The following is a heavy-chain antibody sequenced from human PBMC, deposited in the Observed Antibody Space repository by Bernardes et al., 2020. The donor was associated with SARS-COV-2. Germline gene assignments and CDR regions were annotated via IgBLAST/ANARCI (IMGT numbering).Heavy chain of an antibody. V-gene: IGHV3-23*01. CDR1: GFTFSTYA. CDR3: AKDVFWWQLDS. Sequence: GSLRLSCTASGFTFSTYAMTWVRQAPGKGLEWVSGIGGDGNTHYADSVRGRFSISRDNSNNMLFLQMDSLRAEDTAMYYCAKDVFWWQLDSWGQGALVTVSS. D-gene: IGHD2-8*02. CDR2: IGGDGNT. J-gene: IGHJ4*02.